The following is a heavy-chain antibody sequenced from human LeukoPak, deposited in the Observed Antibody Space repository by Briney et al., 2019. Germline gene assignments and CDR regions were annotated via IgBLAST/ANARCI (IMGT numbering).Heavy chain of an antibody. V-gene: IGHV3-74*01. CDR2: INPDGSST. CDR3: TRDRPIDY. Sequence: GGSLRLSCAASGFTFSRYWMHWVRQAPGKGLVWVSRINPDGSSTIYADSVKGRFTISRDNAKNTLYLQMNSLSADDTAVYYCTRDRPIDYWGQGTLVTVSS. J-gene: IGHJ4*02. CDR1: GFTFSRYW.